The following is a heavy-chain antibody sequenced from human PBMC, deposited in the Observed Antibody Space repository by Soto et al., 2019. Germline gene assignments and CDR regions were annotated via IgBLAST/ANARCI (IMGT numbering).Heavy chain of an antibody. J-gene: IGHJ6*01. CDR3: ALSFSQTNIDA. CDR1: GYTFTGYY. V-gene: IGHV1-2*02. CDR2: INPDSGRT. Sequence: QVQLVQSRPEVGKPGASVKVSCKASGYTFTGYYLHWVRQAPGQELEWMGYINPDSGRTRYAQKFQGTVTMTRDTSITTAYLELSSLKYDDSSIFYCALSFSQTNIDAWGQGTTVIVSS.